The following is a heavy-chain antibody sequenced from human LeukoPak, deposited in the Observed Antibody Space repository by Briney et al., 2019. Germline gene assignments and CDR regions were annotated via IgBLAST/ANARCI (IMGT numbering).Heavy chain of an antibody. V-gene: IGHV4-34*01. CDR1: GGSFSGYY. J-gene: IGHJ4*02. CDR2: INHSGST. Sequence: SETLSLTCAVYGGSFSGYYWSWIRQPPGKGLEWIGEINHSGSTNYNPSLKSRVTISVDTSKNQFSLKLSSVTAADTAVYYCARVGYDYVWGSYSYPNNYFDYWGQGTLVTVSS. D-gene: IGHD3-16*01. CDR3: ARVGYDYVWGSYSYPNNYFDY.